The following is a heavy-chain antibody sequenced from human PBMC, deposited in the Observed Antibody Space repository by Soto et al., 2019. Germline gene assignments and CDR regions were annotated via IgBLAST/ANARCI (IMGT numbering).Heavy chain of an antibody. Sequence: GGSLRLSCAASGFTFSSYAMSWVRQGPGKELEWVSGVSGNGGSTYYADSVKGRFTISRDNSKNTLYLQMNSLRAEDTAVYYCARHDPLWFSRGYYYYYGMDVWGQGTTVTVSS. CDR1: GFTFSSYA. J-gene: IGHJ6*02. CDR2: VSGNGGST. D-gene: IGHD3-10*01. CDR3: ARHDPLWFSRGYYYYYGMDV. V-gene: IGHV3-23*01.